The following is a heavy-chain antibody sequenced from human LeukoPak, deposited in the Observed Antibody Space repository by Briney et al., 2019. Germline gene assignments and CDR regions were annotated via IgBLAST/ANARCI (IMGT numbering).Heavy chain of an antibody. D-gene: IGHD2-2*01. CDR2: IYYSGST. J-gene: IGHJ4*02. V-gene: IGHV4-31*03. CDR1: GVSISSGGYY. CDR3: AREGYCSSTSCYGLDY. Sequence: SETLSLTCTVSGVSISSGGYYWSWLRQHPGKGLEGIGYIYYSGSTYYNPSLKSRVTISVDTSKNQFSLKLSSVTAADTAVYYCAREGYCSSTSCYGLDYWGQGTLVTVSS.